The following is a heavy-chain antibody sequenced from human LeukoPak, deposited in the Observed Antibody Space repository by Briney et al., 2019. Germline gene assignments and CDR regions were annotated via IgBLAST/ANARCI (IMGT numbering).Heavy chain of an antibody. CDR3: VNPGYCTTSSCQP. J-gene: IGHJ4*02. CDR2: ITSDGSGT. Sequence: GGFLRLSCAASGFTFNNYFMHWVRQAPGKGLVWVSRITSDGSGTNYADSVKGRFTISRDNAKNTLYPQMNSLRVEDTAVYYCVNPGYCTTSSCQPWGQGTLVTVSS. D-gene: IGHD2-2*01. V-gene: IGHV3-74*01. CDR1: GFTFNNYF.